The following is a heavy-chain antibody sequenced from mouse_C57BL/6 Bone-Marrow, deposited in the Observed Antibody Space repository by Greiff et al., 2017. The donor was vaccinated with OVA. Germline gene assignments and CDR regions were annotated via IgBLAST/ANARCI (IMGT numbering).Heavy chain of an antibody. V-gene: IGHV1-15*01. CDR2: IDPETGGT. J-gene: IGHJ3*01. CDR3: TVGRGAWFAY. D-gene: IGHD4-1*01. Sequence: VKLQQSGAELVRPGASVTLSCKASGYTFTDYEMHWVKQTPVHGLEWIGAIDPETGGTAYNQKFKGKAILTADKSSSTAYMELRSLTSEDSAVYYCTVGRGAWFAYWGQGTLVTVSA. CDR1: GYTFTDYE.